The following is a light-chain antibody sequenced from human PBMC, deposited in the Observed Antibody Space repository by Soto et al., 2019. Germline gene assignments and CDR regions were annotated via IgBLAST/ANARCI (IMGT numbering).Light chain of an antibody. V-gene: IGKV1-9*01. Sequence: DIQLTQSPSFLSASVGDRVTITCRASQGISTYLAGYQQKSGKAPKLLVYVASTLQSGGPSRFSGSGSGTEFSVTISNLQPEDLALYYCQQLYSYPYTFGHGTKLEI. CDR3: QQLYSYPYT. CDR1: QGISTY. J-gene: IGKJ2*01. CDR2: VAS.